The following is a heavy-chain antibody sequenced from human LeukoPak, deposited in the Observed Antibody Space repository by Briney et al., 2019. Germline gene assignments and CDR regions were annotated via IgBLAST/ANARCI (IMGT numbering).Heavy chain of an antibody. CDR1: GGTFTSYA. CDR2: IIPILGIA. J-gene: IGHJ5*02. CDR3: ARLYGSGSSYNWFDP. D-gene: IGHD3-10*01. V-gene: IGHV1-69*04. Sequence: SVKVSCKASGGTFTSYAISWVRQAPGQGLEWMGRIIPILGIANYAQKFQGRVTITADKSTSTAYMELSSLRSEDTAVYYCARLYGSGSSYNWFDPWGQGTLVTVSS.